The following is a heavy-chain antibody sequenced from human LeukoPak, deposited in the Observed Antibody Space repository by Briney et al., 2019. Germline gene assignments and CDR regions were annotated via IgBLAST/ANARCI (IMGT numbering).Heavy chain of an antibody. CDR1: GASVRSDH. D-gene: IGHD2/OR15-2a*01. V-gene: IGHV4-59*02. J-gene: IGHJ3*01. Sequence: PSETLTLTCTVSGASVRSDHWNWIRQPPGKGLEWIAYMHGSGSPNYNPSLASRLTLSVDATENLLSLELTSVTAADTAVYFCARDLSVNAFDLWGQGTLVTVSS. CDR3: ARDLSVNAFDL. CDR2: MHGSGSP.